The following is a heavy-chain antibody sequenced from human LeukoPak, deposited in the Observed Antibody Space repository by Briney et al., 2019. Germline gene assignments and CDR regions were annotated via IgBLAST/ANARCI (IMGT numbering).Heavy chain of an antibody. J-gene: IGHJ4*02. CDR1: GYSFTNYW. CDR3: ARRIAVAGRYYFDY. Sequence: GESLRISCRGAGYSFTNYWISWVRKKPGKGLAWMGLFYPGDSVTRYNPSFQGQGTIPADKSIRTAYLQWSSLKASDTAMYYCARRIAVAGRYYFDYWGRGTLVTVSS. CDR2: FYPGDSVT. V-gene: IGHV5-51*01. D-gene: IGHD6-19*01.